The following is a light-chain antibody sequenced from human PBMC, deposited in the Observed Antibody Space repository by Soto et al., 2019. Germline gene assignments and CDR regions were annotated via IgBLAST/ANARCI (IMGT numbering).Light chain of an antibody. CDR2: RNN. V-gene: IGLV1-47*01. J-gene: IGLJ3*02. CDR1: SSNIGNNY. Sequence: QSVLTQPPSASGTPGQRVTISCSGSSSNIGNNYVCWYHQLPGTAPKLLIYRNNQRPSGVPDRFSGSKSGTSASLVISGLRSEDEADYYCAAWDDSLSGQWVFGGGTKLTVL. CDR3: AAWDDSLSGQWV.